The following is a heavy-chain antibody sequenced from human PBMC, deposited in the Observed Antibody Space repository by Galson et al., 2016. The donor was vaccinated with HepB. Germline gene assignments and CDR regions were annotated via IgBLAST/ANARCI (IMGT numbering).Heavy chain of an antibody. CDR1: GGSISSYY. J-gene: IGHJ4*02. CDR3: ARDRGGYNPFDY. D-gene: IGHD5-24*01. Sequence: SETLSLTCTVSGGSISSYYWSWIRQPPGKGLEWMGYIYNSGNTVYNPSLKSRVTISVDTSKNQISLKLTSVSAADTAVYYCARDRGGYNPFDYWGQGMLVSVSS. CDR2: IYNSGNT. V-gene: IGHV4-59*01.